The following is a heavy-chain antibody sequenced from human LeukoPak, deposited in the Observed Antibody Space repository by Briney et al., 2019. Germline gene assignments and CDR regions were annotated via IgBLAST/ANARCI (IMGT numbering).Heavy chain of an antibody. D-gene: IGHD6-13*01. Sequence: SEALSLTCTVSGGSISSGGYYWSSIRQHPGKGLEWIGYIYYSGSTYYNPSLKSRVTISVDTSKNQFSLKLSSVTAADTAVYYCARAAAGFNWFDPWGQGTLVTVSS. CDR2: IYYSGST. CDR3: ARAAAGFNWFDP. J-gene: IGHJ5*02. CDR1: GGSISSGGYY. V-gene: IGHV4-31*03.